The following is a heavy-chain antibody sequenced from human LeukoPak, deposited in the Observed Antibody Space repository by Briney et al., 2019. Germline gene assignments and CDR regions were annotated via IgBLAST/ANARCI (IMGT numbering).Heavy chain of an antibody. V-gene: IGHV1-2*02. CDR1: AHTFSFYY. J-gene: IGHJ4*02. CDR2: INPNSGGA. Sequence: GASVTVSFKSSAHTFSFYYMHWVRQAPGQGHEWMGWINPNSGGAGYSQNFQGRVTITSDTAISTAYMELSRITSDDTAVYYCAREDCSSTTCYKYFDCWGQGTLVTVSS. D-gene: IGHD2-2*02. CDR3: AREDCSSTTCYKYFDC.